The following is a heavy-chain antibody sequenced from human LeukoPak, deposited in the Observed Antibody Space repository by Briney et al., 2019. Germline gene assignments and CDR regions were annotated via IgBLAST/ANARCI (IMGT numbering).Heavy chain of an antibody. CDR1: GGSFSGYY. V-gene: IGHV4-34*01. CDR3: ARQIAAAPDY. Sequence: SETLSLTCAVYGGSFSGYYWSWIRQPPGKGLEWIGEINHSGSTYYNPSLKSRVTISVDTSKNQFSLKLSSVTAADTAVYYCARQIAAAPDYWGQGTLVTVSS. CDR2: INHSGST. J-gene: IGHJ4*02. D-gene: IGHD6-13*01.